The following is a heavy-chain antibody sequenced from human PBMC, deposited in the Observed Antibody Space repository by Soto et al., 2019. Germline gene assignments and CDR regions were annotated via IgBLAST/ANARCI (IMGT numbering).Heavy chain of an antibody. CDR2: INSGGVTL. CDR1: GFTFSSYE. CDR3: TRDKGELVAYGMDV. Sequence: GGSLRLSCAASGFTFSSYEMNWVRQAPGKGLDWVAYINSGGVTLYADSVKGRFTISRDNAQNSLFLQMNSLRAKDTALYYCTRDKGELVAYGMDVWGQGTTVTVSS. D-gene: IGHD1-26*01. J-gene: IGHJ6*02. V-gene: IGHV3-48*03.